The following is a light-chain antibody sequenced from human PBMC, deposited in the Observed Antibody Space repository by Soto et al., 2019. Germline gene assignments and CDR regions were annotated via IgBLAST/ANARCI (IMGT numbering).Light chain of an antibody. CDR2: KAS. V-gene: IGKV1-5*03. CDR3: QQYKSVPYT. Sequence: DIQMTQSPSTLSASIGDRVTITCRASQNIDTWLAWYHQKPGQAPNLLIYKASILQIGVPSRFRGSGSGTAFSLTINSLQPDDFATYDCQQYKSVPYTFGQGTKLVI. CDR1: QNIDTW. J-gene: IGKJ2*01.